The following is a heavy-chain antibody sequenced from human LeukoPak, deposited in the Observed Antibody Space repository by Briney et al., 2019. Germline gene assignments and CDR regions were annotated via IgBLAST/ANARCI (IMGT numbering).Heavy chain of an antibody. CDR1: GFTFDDYA. CDR3: AKGAYSSGWSPFDY. Sequence: PGGSLRLSCAASGFTFDDYAMHWARQAPGKGLEWVSGISWNSGSIGYADSVKGRFTISRDNAKNSLYLQMNSLRAEDTALYYCAKGAYSSGWSPFDYWGQGTLVTVSS. V-gene: IGHV3-9*01. J-gene: IGHJ4*02. CDR2: ISWNSGSI. D-gene: IGHD6-19*01.